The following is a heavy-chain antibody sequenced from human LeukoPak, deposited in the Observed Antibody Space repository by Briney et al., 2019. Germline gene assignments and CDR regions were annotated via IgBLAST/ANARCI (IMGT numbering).Heavy chain of an antibody. CDR3: AKDLGPYLAAAWFDY. CDR2: ISWNSGSI. D-gene: IGHD6-13*01. V-gene: IGHV3-9*01. Sequence: GGSLRLSCAASGFTFDDYAMHWVRQAQGKGLGLVSGISWNSGSIGYADSVKGRFTISRDNAKNSLYLQMNSLRAEDTALYYCAKDLGPYLAAAWFDYWGQGTLVTVSS. J-gene: IGHJ4*02. CDR1: GFTFDDYA.